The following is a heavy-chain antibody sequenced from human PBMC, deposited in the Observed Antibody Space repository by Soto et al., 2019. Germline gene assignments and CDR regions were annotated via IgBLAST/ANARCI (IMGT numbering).Heavy chain of an antibody. CDR3: ARGLTIFGFDY. CDR1: GGSFSGYY. CDR2: INHSGST. Sequence: SETLSLTCAVYGGSFSGYYWSWIRQPPGKGLEWIGEINHSGSTNYNPSLKSRVTISVDTSKNQFSLKLSSVTAADTAVCYCARGLTIFGFDYWGQGTLVTVSS. D-gene: IGHD3-3*01. J-gene: IGHJ4*02. V-gene: IGHV4-34*01.